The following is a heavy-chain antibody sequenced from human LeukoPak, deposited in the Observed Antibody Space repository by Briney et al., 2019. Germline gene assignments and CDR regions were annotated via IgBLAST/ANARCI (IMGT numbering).Heavy chain of an antibody. Sequence: KPGGSLRLSCAASGFTFSDYYMSWICQAPGKGLEWVSYISSSGSTIYYADSVKGRFTISRDNAKNSLYLQMNSLRAEDTAVYYCARGLVIVGATRQAFDIWGQGTMVTVSS. V-gene: IGHV3-11*01. CDR2: ISSSGSTI. J-gene: IGHJ3*02. CDR3: ARGLVIVGATRQAFDI. CDR1: GFTFSDYY. D-gene: IGHD1-26*01.